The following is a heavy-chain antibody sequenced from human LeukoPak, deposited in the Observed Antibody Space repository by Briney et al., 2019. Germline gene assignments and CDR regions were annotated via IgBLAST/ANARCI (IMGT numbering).Heavy chain of an antibody. CDR1: GGSISSYY. Sequence: SETLSLTCTVSGGSISSYYRSWIRQPPGKGLEWIGYIYYSGSTNYNPSLKSRVTISVDTSKNQFSLKLSSVTAADTAVYYCARHNYVLRSYCWGQGTLVTVSS. V-gene: IGHV4-59*01. CDR3: ARHNYVLRSYC. CDR2: IYYSGST. J-gene: IGHJ4*02. D-gene: IGHD4-11*01.